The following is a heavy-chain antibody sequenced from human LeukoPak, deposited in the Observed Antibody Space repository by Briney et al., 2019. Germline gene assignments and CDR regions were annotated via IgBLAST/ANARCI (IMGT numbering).Heavy chain of an antibody. D-gene: IGHD6-6*01. Sequence: SETLSLTCAVYGGSFSGYYWNWIRQPPGKGLEWIGEINHSGSTNYNPSLKSRVTISVDTSKNQFSLKLSSVTAADTAVYYCARHDKRGWQLARNAFDIWGQGTMVTVSS. CDR3: ARHDKRGWQLARNAFDI. J-gene: IGHJ3*02. V-gene: IGHV4-34*01. CDR2: INHSGST. CDR1: GGSFSGYY.